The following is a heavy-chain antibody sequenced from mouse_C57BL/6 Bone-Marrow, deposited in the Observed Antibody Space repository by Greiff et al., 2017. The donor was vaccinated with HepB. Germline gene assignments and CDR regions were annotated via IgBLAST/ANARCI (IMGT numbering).Heavy chain of an antibody. D-gene: IGHD2-3*01. CDR2: INYDGSST. J-gene: IGHJ1*03. V-gene: IGHV5-16*01. CDR3: AREGRAYDGYTTWYFDV. Sequence: EVKLVESEGGLVQPGSSMKLSCTASGFTFSDYYMAWVRQVPEKGLEWVANINYDGSSTYYLDSLKSRFIISRDNAKNILYLQMSSLKSEDTATYYCAREGRAYDGYTTWYFDVWGTGTTVTVSS. CDR1: GFTFSDYY.